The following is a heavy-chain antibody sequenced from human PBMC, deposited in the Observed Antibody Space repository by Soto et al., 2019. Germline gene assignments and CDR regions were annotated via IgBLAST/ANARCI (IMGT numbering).Heavy chain of an antibody. D-gene: IGHD6-19*01. J-gene: IGHJ4*02. V-gene: IGHV3-23*01. CDR2: ISDSGATS. CDR3: GKERRGSGWSVCNF. CDR1: GFSLSSHA. Sequence: GSLRLSCVASGFSLSSHAVSWVRQTPEKGLEWVSSISDSGATSSYADFVKGRFTVSRDNSKDTLYLQMNSLRVDDTAVYYCGKERRGSGWSVCNFWGQGSLVTVSS.